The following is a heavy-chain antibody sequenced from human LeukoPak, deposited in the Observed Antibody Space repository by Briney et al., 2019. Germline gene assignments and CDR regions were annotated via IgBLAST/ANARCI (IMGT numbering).Heavy chain of an antibody. CDR3: AGDMGSSWYNWFDP. V-gene: IGHV4-30-2*01. CDR1: GGSISSGGYS. Sequence: PSQTLSLTCAVSGGSISSGGYSWSWIRQPPGKGLEWIGYIYHSGSTYYNPSLKSRVTISVDKSKNQFSLKLSSVTAADTAVYYCAGDMGSSWYNWFDPWGQGTLVTVSS. CDR2: IYHSGST. D-gene: IGHD6-13*01. J-gene: IGHJ5*02.